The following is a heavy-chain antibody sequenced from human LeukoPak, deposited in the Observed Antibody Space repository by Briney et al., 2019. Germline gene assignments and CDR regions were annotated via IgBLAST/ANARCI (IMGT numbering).Heavy chain of an antibody. D-gene: IGHD3-22*01. J-gene: IGHJ3*02. CDR3: AREHDSSGYYNDAFDI. Sequence: PSETLSLTCAVYGGSVSGDYWSWIRQPPGKGLEWIGEINHSGSTNYNPSLKSRVTISVDTSKNQFSLKLSSVTAADTAVYYCAREHDSSGYYNDAFDIWGQGTMVTVSS. CDR1: GGSVSGDY. V-gene: IGHV4-34*01. CDR2: INHSGST.